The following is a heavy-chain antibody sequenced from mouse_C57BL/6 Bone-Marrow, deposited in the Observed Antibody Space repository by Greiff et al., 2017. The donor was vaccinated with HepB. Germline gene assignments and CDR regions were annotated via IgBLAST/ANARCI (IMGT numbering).Heavy chain of an antibody. V-gene: IGHV5-16*01. CDR3: ARAINDYEGYFDV. D-gene: IGHD2-4*01. CDR1: GFTFSDYY. J-gene: IGHJ1*03. Sequence: EVKVVESEGGLVQPGSSMKLSCTASGFTFSDYYMAWVRQVPEKGLEWVANINYDGSSTYYLDSLKSRFIISRDNAKNILYLQMSSLKSEDTATYYCARAINDYEGYFDVWGTGTTVTVSS. CDR2: INYDGSST.